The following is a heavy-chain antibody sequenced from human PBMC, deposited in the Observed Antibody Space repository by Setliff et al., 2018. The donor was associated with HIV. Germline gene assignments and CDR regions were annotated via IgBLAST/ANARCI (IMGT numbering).Heavy chain of an antibody. J-gene: IGHJ3*02. D-gene: IGHD3-3*01. V-gene: IGHV4-39*01. CDR3: ARQSGYTRGWDIFGLVAGSFDI. CDR2: IYYSGNT. Sequence: SETLSLTCNVSDGSISSSSYYWAWIRQPPGKGLEWIGTIYYSGNTYYRPSHKSRVTVSIDTSKNQFSLRLNSVTAADTAVYYCARQSGYTRGWDIFGLVAGSFDIWGQGTMVTVSS. CDR1: DGSISSSSYY.